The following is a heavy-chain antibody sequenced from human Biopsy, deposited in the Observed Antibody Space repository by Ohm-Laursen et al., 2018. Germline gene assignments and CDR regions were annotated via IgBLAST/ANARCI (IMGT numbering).Heavy chain of an antibody. Sequence: SHTLSLPCSVSGVYISDYYWRWIRQPPGRGLEWVGSISYSGITNYHPSLKSRVTISADTSKSQLSLHLTPVTAADTAVYYCASRGLVMASDYYFDDWGQGTLVTVSS. D-gene: IGHD3/OR15-3a*01. CDR2: ISYSGIT. V-gene: IGHV4-59*08. CDR3: ASRGLVMASDYYFDD. J-gene: IGHJ4*02. CDR1: GVYISDYY.